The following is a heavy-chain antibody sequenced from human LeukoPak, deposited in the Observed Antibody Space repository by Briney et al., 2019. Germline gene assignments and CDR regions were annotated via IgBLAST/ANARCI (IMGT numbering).Heavy chain of an antibody. CDR3: GKGTMMTTVTADYMDV. J-gene: IGHJ6*03. V-gene: IGHV3-9*01. Sequence: PGRSLRLSCAASGFTFDDYSMHWVRQPPGKGLEWVRRISWTSSSIGYADSVKGRFTISRDNAKNSLYLQMISLRAEDTALYDGGKGTMMTTVTADYMDVWGKGTTVTVSS. CDR2: ISWTSSSI. D-gene: IGHD4-11*01. CDR1: GFTFDDYS.